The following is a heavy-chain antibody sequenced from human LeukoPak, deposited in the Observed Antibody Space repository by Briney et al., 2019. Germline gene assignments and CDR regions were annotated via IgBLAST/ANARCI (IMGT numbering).Heavy chain of an antibody. D-gene: IGHD2-8*02. V-gene: IGHV3-7*04. Sequence: GGSLRLSCAASGFTFSSYWMSWVRHAPGIGLEWVATMKQDGSERYYVDSVKGRFTISRDNAKNSLYLQMSSLRAEDTAVYYCARDLVNYWGHGTLVTVSS. CDR1: GFTFSSYW. CDR3: ARDLVNY. CDR2: MKQDGSER. J-gene: IGHJ4*01.